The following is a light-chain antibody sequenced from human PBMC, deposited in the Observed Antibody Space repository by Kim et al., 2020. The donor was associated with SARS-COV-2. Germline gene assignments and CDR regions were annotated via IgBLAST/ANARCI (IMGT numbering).Light chain of an antibody. CDR2: EVG. V-gene: IGLV2-23*02. CDR3: CSYEGSSTFKV. Sequence: QSITISCTGASSDVGSYNLVSWYQQHPGKAPKLMIYEVGSRPSGVSNRFSGCKSGNTASLTISGVQAEDEADYYCCSYEGSSTFKVFGGGTQLTVL. J-gene: IGLJ2*01. CDR1: SSDVGSYNL.